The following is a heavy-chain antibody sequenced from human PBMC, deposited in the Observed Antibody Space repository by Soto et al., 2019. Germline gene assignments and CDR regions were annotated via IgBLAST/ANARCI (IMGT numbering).Heavy chain of an antibody. CDR3: AKVGFPYSYGYLFYY. J-gene: IGHJ4*02. Sequence: SETLSLTCTVFDGSINYYYWNWIRQPPGKGLEWIGYIYYSGSTNYNPSLKSRVTISVDTSKNQFSLKLSSVTAADTAVYYCAKVGFPYSYGYLFYYWGQGTLVTVSS. CDR2: IYYSGST. CDR1: DGSINYYY. D-gene: IGHD5-18*01. V-gene: IGHV4-59*01.